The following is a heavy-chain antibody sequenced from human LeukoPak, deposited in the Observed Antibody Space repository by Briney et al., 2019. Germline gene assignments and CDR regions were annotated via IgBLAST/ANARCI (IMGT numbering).Heavy chain of an antibody. CDR2: IYTSGST. CDR1: GGSMSSGSYY. D-gene: IGHD4-23*01. V-gene: IGHV4-61*02. Sequence: SETLSLTCTVSGGSMSSGSYYWSWIRQPAGKGLEWIGRIYTSGSTNYNPSLKSRVTISVDTSKNQFSLKLSSVTAADTAVYYCARDFGGREFDYWGQGTLVTVSS. CDR3: ARDFGGREFDY. J-gene: IGHJ4*02.